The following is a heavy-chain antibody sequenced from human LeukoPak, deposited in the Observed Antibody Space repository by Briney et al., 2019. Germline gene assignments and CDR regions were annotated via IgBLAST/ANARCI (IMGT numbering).Heavy chain of an antibody. CDR2: VHQDGSDK. D-gene: IGHD3-10*01. V-gene: IGHV3-7*01. CDR1: GFTFSNFW. J-gene: IGHJ6*03. CDR3: ARETCMVRGVMVVYYYYMDV. Sequence: GGSLRLSCAASGFTFSNFWMSWVRHTPGKGLEWVAQVHQDGSDKYYVDSVKGRFTISRDNAKNSLYLQMNNLRAEDTAVYYCARETCMVRGVMVVYYYYMDVWGKGTTVTVFS.